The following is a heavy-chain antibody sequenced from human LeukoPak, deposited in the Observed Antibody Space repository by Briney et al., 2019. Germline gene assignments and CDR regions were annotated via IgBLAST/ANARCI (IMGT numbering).Heavy chain of an antibody. CDR3: ARGPSDYVWGSYRLGAFDY. V-gene: IGHV4-34*01. D-gene: IGHD3-16*02. J-gene: IGHJ4*02. Sequence: SGTLSLTCAVYGGSFSGYYWSWIRQPPGKGLEWIGEINHSGSTNYNPSLKSRVTISVDTSKNQFSLKLSSVTAADTAVYYCARGPSDYVWGSYRLGAFDYWGQGTLVTVSS. CDR1: GGSFSGYY. CDR2: INHSGST.